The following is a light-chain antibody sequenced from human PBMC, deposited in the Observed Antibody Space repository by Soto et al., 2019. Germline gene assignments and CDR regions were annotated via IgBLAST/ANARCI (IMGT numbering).Light chain of an antibody. CDR3: SSYAGSNNKV. Sequence: QSALTQPPSASGSPGQSVTISCTGTSSDVGGYNYVSWYQQHLGKAPKLIIYEVSKWPSGVPDRFSGSKSGNTASLTVSGLHADDEADYYCSSYAGSNNKVFGGGTQLTVL. V-gene: IGLV2-8*01. J-gene: IGLJ2*01. CDR1: SSDVGGYNY. CDR2: EVS.